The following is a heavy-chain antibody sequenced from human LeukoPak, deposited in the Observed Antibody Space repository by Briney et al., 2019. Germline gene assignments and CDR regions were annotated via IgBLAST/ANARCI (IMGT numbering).Heavy chain of an antibody. CDR3: ARHARKRLTSNWDF. D-gene: IGHD2-21*02. CDR2: IHYSGST. CDR1: GGSFSGFY. V-gene: IGHV4-59*08. J-gene: IGHJ4*02. Sequence: SETLSLTCAVYGGSFSGFYWSWIRQPPGKGLEWIGYIHYSGSTNYNPSLKSRVIISLDTSKNQFSLRLSSVTAADTAVYYCARHARKRLTSNWDFWGQGTLVTVSS.